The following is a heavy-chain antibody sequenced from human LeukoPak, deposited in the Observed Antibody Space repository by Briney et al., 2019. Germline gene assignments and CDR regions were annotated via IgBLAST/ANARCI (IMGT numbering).Heavy chain of an antibody. V-gene: IGHV4-59*08. Sequence: SETLSLTCTVSGGSISSYYWSWIRQPPGKGLEWIGYIYYSGSTNYNPSLKSRVTISVDTSKNQFSLKLSSVTAADTAVYYCARSLSSIAVAGGTEGTGFDYWGQGTLVTVSS. D-gene: IGHD6-19*01. CDR2: IYYSGST. CDR3: ARSLSSIAVAGGTEGTGFDY. J-gene: IGHJ4*02. CDR1: GGSISSYY.